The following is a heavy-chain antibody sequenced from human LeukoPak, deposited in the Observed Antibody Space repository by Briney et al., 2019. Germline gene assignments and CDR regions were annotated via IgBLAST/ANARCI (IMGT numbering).Heavy chain of an antibody. CDR2: ISGRGGNT. V-gene: IGHV3-23*01. Sequence: AGGSLRLSCAASGLTFNNYALTWLRQAPGKGLEWVSSISGRGGNTYSADAGKGRFTISRDDSKNTLFQQMNSLRAEDTAVYYCATGYSDSLRSPLDSWGQGTLVTVSS. J-gene: IGHJ5*01. D-gene: IGHD3-22*01. CDR3: ATGYSDSLRSPLDS. CDR1: GLTFNNYA.